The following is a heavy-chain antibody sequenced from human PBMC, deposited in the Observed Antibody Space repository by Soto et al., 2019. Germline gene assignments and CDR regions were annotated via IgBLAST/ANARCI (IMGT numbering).Heavy chain of an antibody. Sequence: GSLRLSCAASGFTFSSYAMHWVRQAPGKGLEWVAVISYDGSNKYYADSVKGRFTISRDNSKNTLYLQMNSLRAEDTAVYYCARDREHIVVVTATSTYDYWGQGTLVTLSS. J-gene: IGHJ4*02. V-gene: IGHV3-30-3*01. CDR3: ARDREHIVVVTATSTYDY. CDR1: GFTFSSYA. D-gene: IGHD2-21*02. CDR2: ISYDGSNK.